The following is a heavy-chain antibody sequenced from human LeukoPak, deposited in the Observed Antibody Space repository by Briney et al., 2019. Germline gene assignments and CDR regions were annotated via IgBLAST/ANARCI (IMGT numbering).Heavy chain of an antibody. CDR2: INHSGST. CDR1: GGSFSGYY. D-gene: IGHD3-3*01. CDR3: ASPGFWSGYIN. J-gene: IGHJ4*02. Sequence: SETLFLTCAVYGGSFSGYYWSWIRQPPGKGLEWIGEINHSGSTNYNPSLKSRVTISVDTSKNQFSLKLSSVTAADTAVYYCASPGFWSGYINWGQGTLVTVSS. V-gene: IGHV4-34*01.